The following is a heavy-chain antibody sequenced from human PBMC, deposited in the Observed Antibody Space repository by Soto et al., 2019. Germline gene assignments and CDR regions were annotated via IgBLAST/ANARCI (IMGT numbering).Heavy chain of an antibody. V-gene: IGHV1-18*01. CDR1: GYTFTSYG. J-gene: IGHJ5*02. CDR3: ASVVRPGIAVAGNWFDP. D-gene: IGHD6-19*01. Sequence: GASEKVSCKAPGYTFTSYGISWVRQAPGQGLEWMGWISAYNGNTNYAQKLQGRVTMTTDTSTSTAYMELRSLRSDDTAVYYCASVVRPGIAVAGNWFDPWGQGTLVTVSS. CDR2: ISAYNGNT.